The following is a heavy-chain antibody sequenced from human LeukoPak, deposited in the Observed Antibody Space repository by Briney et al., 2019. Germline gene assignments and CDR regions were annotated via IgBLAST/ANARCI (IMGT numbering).Heavy chain of an antibody. CDR1: GFTFSTYG. Sequence: PGGTLRLSCAASGFTFSTYGMHWVREAPGMGREWVAGMWYDGSDTYYADSVQGRFTISRDNSKNTLYMQMNSLTAEDTAVYYCARGLLSVVSTGYWFDAWGQGTLVTVSS. CDR2: MWYDGSDT. V-gene: IGHV3-33*01. D-gene: IGHD2-2*01. J-gene: IGHJ5*02. CDR3: ARGLLSVVSTGYWFDA.